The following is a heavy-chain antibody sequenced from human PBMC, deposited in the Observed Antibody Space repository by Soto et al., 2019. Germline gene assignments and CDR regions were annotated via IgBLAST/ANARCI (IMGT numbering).Heavy chain of an antibody. CDR1: GFTFSSYG. CDR2: IWYDGSNK. D-gene: IGHD6-6*01. CDR3: ARVQYSSSYSGYFDL. Sequence: QVQLVESGGGVVQPGRSLRLSCAASGFTFSSYGMHWVRQAPGKGLEWVAVIWYDGSNKYYADSVKGRFTISRDNSKNTLYLQMNSLRAEDTAVYYCARVQYSSSYSGYFDLWGRGSLVTVSS. J-gene: IGHJ2*01. V-gene: IGHV3-33*01.